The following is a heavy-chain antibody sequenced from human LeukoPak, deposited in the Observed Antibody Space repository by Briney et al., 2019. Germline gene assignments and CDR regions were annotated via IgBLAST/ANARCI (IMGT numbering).Heavy chain of an antibody. J-gene: IGHJ6*02. V-gene: IGHV1-2*02. CDR1: GYTFTGYY. D-gene: IGHD3-10*01. CDR2: INPNSGGT. Sequence: GASVKVSCKASGYTFTGYYMHWVRQAPGQGLEWMEWINPNSGGTNYAQKFQGRVTMTRDTSISTAYMELSRLRSDDTAVYYCARDTDKDITMVRGVYYYYYGMDVWGQGTTVTVSS. CDR3: ARDTDKDITMVRGVYYYYYGMDV.